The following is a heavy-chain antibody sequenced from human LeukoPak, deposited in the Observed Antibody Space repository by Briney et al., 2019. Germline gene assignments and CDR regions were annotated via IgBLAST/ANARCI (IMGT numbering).Heavy chain of an antibody. D-gene: IGHD6-13*01. CDR3: VREAAATLFDY. CDR2: IDTDGSRT. V-gene: IGHV3-74*01. J-gene: IGHJ4*02. CDR1: GFTFSTSW. Sequence: GGSLRLSCAASGFTFSTSWMHWVRQAPGKGLVWVSRIDTDGSRTSYADSVKGRFSISRDNTQNSLSLRMNSLRAEDTAVYYCVREAAATLFDYWGQGTLVTVSS.